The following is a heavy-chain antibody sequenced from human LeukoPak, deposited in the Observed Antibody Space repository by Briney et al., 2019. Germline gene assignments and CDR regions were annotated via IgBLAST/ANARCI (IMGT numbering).Heavy chain of an antibody. CDR1: GYTFTSYD. J-gene: IGHJ6*03. Sequence: GASVKVSCKASGYTFTSYDINWVRQATGQGLEWMGWMNPNSGNTGYAQKFQGRVTMTRNTSISTAYMELSSLRSEDTAVYYCARTNYHSSGYLPYSIYYYYMDVWGKGTTVTVTS. V-gene: IGHV1-8*01. CDR2: MNPNSGNT. CDR3: ARTNYHSSGYLPYSIYYYYMDV. D-gene: IGHD3-22*01.